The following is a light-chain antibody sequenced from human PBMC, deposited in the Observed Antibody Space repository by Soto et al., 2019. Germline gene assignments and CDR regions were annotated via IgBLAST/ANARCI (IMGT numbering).Light chain of an antibody. CDR3: CSSTDGTTPVV. Sequence: QSALTQPASVSGSPGQTITISCTGTSSDVGNYNLVSWYQQHPGKAPILVTFQGTQRPSGVSNRFSGSKSDNTASLTISGLQAEDEAHYYCCSSTDGTTPVVVGGGTKLTVL. V-gene: IGLV2-23*01. CDR1: SSDVGNYNL. J-gene: IGLJ2*01. CDR2: QGT.